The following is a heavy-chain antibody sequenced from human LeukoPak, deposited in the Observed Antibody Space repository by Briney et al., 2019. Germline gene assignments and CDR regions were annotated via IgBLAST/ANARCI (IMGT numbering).Heavy chain of an antibody. Sequence: GASVKVSCKASGYTFTSYGISWVRQTPGQGLEWMGWISAYNGNTNYAQKLQGRVTMTTATSTSTAYMELRSLRSDDTAVYYCARLDIVATIDLGSYFDYWGQGTLVTVSS. V-gene: IGHV1-18*01. CDR3: ARLDIVATIDLGSYFDY. CDR1: GYTFTSYG. J-gene: IGHJ4*02. D-gene: IGHD5-12*01. CDR2: ISAYNGNT.